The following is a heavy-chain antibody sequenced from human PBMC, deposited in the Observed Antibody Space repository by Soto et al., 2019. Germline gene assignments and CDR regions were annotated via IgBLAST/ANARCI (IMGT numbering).Heavy chain of an antibody. CDR1: GGTFSSYA. D-gene: IGHD6-13*01. J-gene: IGHJ4*02. V-gene: IGHV1-69*13. CDR3: ARNEEAAAGFYFDY. Sequence: GASVKVSCKASGGTFSSYAISWVRQAPGQGLEWMGGIIPIFGTANYAQKFQGRVTITADESTSTAYMELSSLRSEDTAVYYCARNEEAAAGFYFDYWGQGTLVTVSS. CDR2: IIPIFGTA.